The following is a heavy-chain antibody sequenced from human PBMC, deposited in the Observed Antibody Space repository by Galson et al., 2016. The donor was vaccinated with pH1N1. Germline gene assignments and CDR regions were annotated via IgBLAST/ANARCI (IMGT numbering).Heavy chain of an antibody. V-gene: IGHV4-4*02. CDR1: GGSISSGNW. CDR2: IYHSGNT. CDR3: ARSAAMNVDY. J-gene: IGHJ4*02. D-gene: IGHD6-25*01. Sequence: SETLSLTCGVSGGSISSGNWWSWVRQPPGKGLEWIGDIYHSGNTNNNPSLKSRVTISVDTSKNQFSLKLSSVTAADTAVYYCARSAAMNVDYWGQGTLVTVSS.